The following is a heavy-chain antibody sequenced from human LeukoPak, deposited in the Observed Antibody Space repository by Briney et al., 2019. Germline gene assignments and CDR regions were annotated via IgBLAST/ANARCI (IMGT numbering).Heavy chain of an antibody. CDR1: GFTVSNNY. CDR2: IYSGGST. D-gene: IGHD2-2*01. V-gene: IGHV3-53*01. J-gene: IGHJ6*03. CDR3: ARGATVVPAAATGEDYYYYMDV. Sequence: PGGSLRLSCAASGFTVSNNYMNWVRQAPGKGLEWVSLIYSGGSTHYADSVKGRFTISRDKSKNTLYLQMNSLRVEDTAVYYCARGATVVPAAATGEDYYYYMDVWDKGTTVTVSS.